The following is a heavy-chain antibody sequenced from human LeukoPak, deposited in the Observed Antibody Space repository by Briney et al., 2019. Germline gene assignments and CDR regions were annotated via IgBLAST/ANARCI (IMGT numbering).Heavy chain of an antibody. D-gene: IGHD3-9*01. CDR2: IFYSGVA. J-gene: IGHJ4*01. CDR1: GDAITSGHY. V-gene: IGHV4-38-2*02. Sequence: PSETLSLTCSVSGDAITSGHYWAWIRQPPGKGLEWIGSIFYSGVAYISSSLSSRVTMSVTTSTNQFSLNVTSVTAADTAVYFCARVNYAGLTAYYAYDFWGQGMLVTVSS. CDR3: ARVNYAGLTAYYAYDF.